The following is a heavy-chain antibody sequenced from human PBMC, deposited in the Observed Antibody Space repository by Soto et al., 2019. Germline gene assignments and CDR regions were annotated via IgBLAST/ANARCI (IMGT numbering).Heavy chain of an antibody. CDR3: AREGAVPYYYYGMDV. Sequence: QVHLVQSGAEVKKPGASVKVSCKTSGYTFTRYGISWVRQAPGQGLEGMGWISGYDGRTNFAQKVQDRVTMTTDTSTSTVYMELRSLSSDDTAVYYCAREGAVPYYYYGMDVWGQGTTVTVSS. D-gene: IGHD3-16*01. J-gene: IGHJ6*02. CDR2: ISGYDGRT. V-gene: IGHV1-18*01. CDR1: GYTFTRYG.